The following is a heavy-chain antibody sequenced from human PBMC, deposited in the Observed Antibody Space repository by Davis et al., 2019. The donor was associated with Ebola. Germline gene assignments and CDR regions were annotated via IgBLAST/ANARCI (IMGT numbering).Heavy chain of an antibody. D-gene: IGHD2-2*01. V-gene: IGHV3-48*02. CDR3: ARTRNIVVVPAAHRTYGMDV. CDR2: ISSSSSTI. CDR1: GGSFSGYY. Sequence: ETLSLTCAVYGGSFSGYYWSWVRQAPGKGLEWVSYISSSSSTIYYADSVKGRFTISRDNAKNSLYLQMNSLRDEDTAVYYCARTRNIVVVPAAHRTYGMDVWGQGTTVTVSS. J-gene: IGHJ6*02.